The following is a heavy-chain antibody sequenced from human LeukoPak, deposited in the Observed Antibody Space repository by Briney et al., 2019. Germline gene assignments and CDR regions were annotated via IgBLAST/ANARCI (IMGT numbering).Heavy chain of an antibody. V-gene: IGHV1-69*13. CDR2: IIPIFGTA. D-gene: IGHD2-2*01. Sequence: SVKVSCKASGGTFISYAISWVRQAPGQGLEWMGGIIPIFGTANYAQKFQGRVTITADESTSTAYMELSSLRSEDTAVYYCAREGYCSSTSCYFDYWGQGTLVTVSS. CDR3: AREGYCSSTSCYFDY. J-gene: IGHJ4*02. CDR1: GGTFISYA.